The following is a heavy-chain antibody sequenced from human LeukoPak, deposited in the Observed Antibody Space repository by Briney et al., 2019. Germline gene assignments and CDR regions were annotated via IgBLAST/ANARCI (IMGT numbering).Heavy chain of an antibody. CDR1: GFTFGSNR. CDR2: INQDGSVR. J-gene: IGHJ4*02. Sequence: GGSLRLSCAASGFTFGSNRMSWVRQAPGKGLEWVAHINQDGSVRYYVDSVKGRFTISRDNTKNSLYLQMNNLRVDDTAIYYCARDPSTASAWFYFDLWGQGTLVTVSS. D-gene: IGHD6-19*01. V-gene: IGHV3-7*01. CDR3: ARDPSTASAWFYFDL.